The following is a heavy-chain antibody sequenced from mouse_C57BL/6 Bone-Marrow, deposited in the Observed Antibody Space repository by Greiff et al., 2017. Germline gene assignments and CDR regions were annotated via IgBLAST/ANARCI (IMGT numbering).Heavy chain of an antibody. Sequence: EVQLQQSGPELVKPGASVKISCKASGYTFTDYYMNWVKQSHGKSLEWIGDINPNNGGTSYNQKFKGKATFTVDKSSSTAYMELRSLTSEDSAVYYCAGGAWFAYWGQGTLVTVSA. V-gene: IGHV1-26*01. CDR2: INPNNGGT. CDR3: AGGAWFAY. J-gene: IGHJ3*01. CDR1: GYTFTDYY.